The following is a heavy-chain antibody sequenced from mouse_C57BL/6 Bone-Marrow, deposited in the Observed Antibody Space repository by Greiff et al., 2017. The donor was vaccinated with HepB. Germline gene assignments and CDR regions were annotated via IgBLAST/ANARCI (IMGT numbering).Heavy chain of an antibody. J-gene: IGHJ3*01. Sequence: VQLKQSVAELVMPGASVKLSCTASGFNIKNTYMHWVKQRPEQGLEWIGRIDPANGNTKYAPKFQGKATITADTSSNTAYLQLSSLTSEDTAIYYCAEGYYYGSSYGFAYWGQGTLVTVSA. CDR2: IDPANGNT. D-gene: IGHD1-1*01. CDR3: AEGYYYGSSYGFAY. CDR1: GFNIKNTY. V-gene: IGHV14-3*01.